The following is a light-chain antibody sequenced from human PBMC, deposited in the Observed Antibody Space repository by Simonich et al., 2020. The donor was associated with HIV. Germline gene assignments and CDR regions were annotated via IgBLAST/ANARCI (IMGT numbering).Light chain of an antibody. Sequence: DIVMTQSPDSLAVSLGERATINYKSSQSVLYRSNNKNYLAWYQQQPGQPPKLLFYWASTRESGVPDRFSGSGSGTDFTLTISSLQAEDVAIYYCQQYYSTPWTFGQGTKVEIK. J-gene: IGKJ1*01. CDR2: WAS. CDR1: QSVLYRSNNKNY. CDR3: QQYYSTPWT. V-gene: IGKV4-1*01.